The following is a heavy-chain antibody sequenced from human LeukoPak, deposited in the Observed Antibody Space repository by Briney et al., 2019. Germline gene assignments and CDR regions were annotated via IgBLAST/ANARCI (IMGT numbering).Heavy chain of an antibody. CDR2: ISGSGGST. V-gene: IGHV3-23*01. D-gene: IGHD2-2*01. CDR1: GFTFSSYA. CDR3: AKRGEGYCSSTSCDGTAY. Sequence: PGGSLRLSCAASGFTFSSYAMSWVRQAPGKGLEWVSAISGSGGSTYYADSVKGRLTISRDNSKNTLYLQMNSLRAEDTAVYYCAKRGEGYCSSTSCDGTAYWGQGTLVTVSS. J-gene: IGHJ4*02.